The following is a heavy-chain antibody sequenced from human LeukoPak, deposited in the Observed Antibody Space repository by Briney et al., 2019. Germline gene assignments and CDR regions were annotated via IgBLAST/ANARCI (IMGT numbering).Heavy chain of an antibody. J-gene: IGHJ4*02. D-gene: IGHD5-12*01. CDR3: AKDLPYSGWDELGY. CDR2: ISGSGGST. CDR1: GFTFSSYA. Sequence: GASLRLSCAASGFTFSSYAMSWVRQAPGKVLEWVSAISGSGGSTYYADSVKGRFTISRDNSKNTLYLQMNSLRAEDTAVYYCAKDLPYSGWDELGYWGQGTLVTVSS. V-gene: IGHV3-23*01.